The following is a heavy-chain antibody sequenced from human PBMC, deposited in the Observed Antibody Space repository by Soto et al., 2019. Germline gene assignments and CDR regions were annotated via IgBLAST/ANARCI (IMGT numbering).Heavy chain of an antibody. CDR2: IDWDDDK. V-gene: IGHV2-70*11. D-gene: IGHD2-2*02. CDR3: ARETIRPRDYYYYGMDV. Sequence: SGPTLVNPTQTLTLTCTFSGFSLSTSGMCVSWIRQPPGKALEWLARIDWDDDKYYSTSLKTRLTISKDTSKNQVVLTMTNMDPVDTATYYCARETIRPRDYYYYGMDVWGQGTTVTVSS. J-gene: IGHJ6*02. CDR1: GFSLSTSGMC.